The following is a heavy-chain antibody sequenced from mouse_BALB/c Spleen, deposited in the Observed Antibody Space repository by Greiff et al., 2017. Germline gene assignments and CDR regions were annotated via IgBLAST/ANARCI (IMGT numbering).Heavy chain of an antibody. CDR2: ISNGGGST. V-gene: IGHV5-12-2*01. J-gene: IGHJ2*01. CDR1: GFTFSSYT. CDR3: AKNWGFDY. D-gene: IGHD4-1*01. Sequence: EVQLLESGGGLVQPGGSLKLSCAASGFTFSSYTMSWVRQTPEKRLEWVAYISNGGGSTYYPDTVKGRFTISRDNAKNTLYLQMSSLKSEDTAMYYCAKNWGFDYWGQGTTLTVSA.